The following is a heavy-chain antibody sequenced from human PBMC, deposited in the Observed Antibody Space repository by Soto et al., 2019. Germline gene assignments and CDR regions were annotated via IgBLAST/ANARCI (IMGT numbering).Heavy chain of an antibody. J-gene: IGHJ6*02. Sequence: GESLKISCKGSGYTFTDYWIGWVRQLPGKGLEWMGIIYPGDSDTRYSPSFQGHVTITVDKSTTTAYLQWNTLKASDTAMYYCARNISNFRYYYYDMDVWGQGTTVTVSS. V-gene: IGHV5-51*01. CDR1: GYTFTDYW. D-gene: IGHD4-4*01. CDR3: ARNISNFRYYYYDMDV. CDR2: IYPGDSDT.